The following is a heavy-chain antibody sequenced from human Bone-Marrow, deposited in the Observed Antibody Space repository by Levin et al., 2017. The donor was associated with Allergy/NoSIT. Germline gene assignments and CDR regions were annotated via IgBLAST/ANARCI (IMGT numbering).Heavy chain of an antibody. CDR2: TRNKANIYTT. D-gene: IGHD6-19*01. CDR3: AREGDSSAYYIDFDY. V-gene: IGHV3-72*01. CDR1: GFSFNDHS. Sequence: PGGSLRLSCAASGFSFNDHSMNWVRQAPGKGLEWVGRTRNKANIYTTEYAASAKGRFTISRDDSRSSLFLQMNSLQTEDTAVYYCAREGDSSAYYIDFDYWGQGTLVTVSS. J-gene: IGHJ4*02.